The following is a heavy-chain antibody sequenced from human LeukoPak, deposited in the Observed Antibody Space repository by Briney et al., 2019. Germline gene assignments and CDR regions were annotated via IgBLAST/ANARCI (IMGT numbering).Heavy chain of an antibody. D-gene: IGHD2-21*01. CDR1: GGSIFSYY. CDR2: IYYSGST. V-gene: IGHV4-59*08. CDR3: ARHLNNCGDDCYIFDY. J-gene: IGHJ4*02. Sequence: SETLSLTCTVSGGSIFSYYWIWIRQPPGKGLEWMGYIYYSGSTNYNPSLKSRVTISVDTSKNQFSLRVSSVTAADTAVYYCARHLNNCGDDCYIFDYWGQGTLVTVSS.